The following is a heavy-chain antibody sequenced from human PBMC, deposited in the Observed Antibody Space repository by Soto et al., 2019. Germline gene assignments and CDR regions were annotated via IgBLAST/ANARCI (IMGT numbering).Heavy chain of an antibody. D-gene: IGHD2-2*01. V-gene: IGHV3-23*01. CDR1: GFTFSSYG. Sequence: GGSRRRSWAASGFTFSSYGVSWVRQAPGKGLEWVSAISVSGGSTYYADSVKGRFTISRDNSKNTLYLQMNSLRAEDTAVYYCAKQGDIVVVPAAIDGYYGMDVWGQGTTVTVSS. J-gene: IGHJ6*02. CDR3: AKQGDIVVVPAAIDGYYGMDV. CDR2: ISVSGGST.